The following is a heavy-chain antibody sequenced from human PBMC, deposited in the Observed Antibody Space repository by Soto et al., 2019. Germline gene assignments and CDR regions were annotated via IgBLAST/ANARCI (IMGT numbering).Heavy chain of an antibody. CDR3: ARDRGSYGMDF. CDR2: VSPSGNT. J-gene: IGHJ6*02. CDR1: GDSISGGYY. V-gene: IGHV4-31*03. Sequence: PSETLSLTCTVSGDSISGGYYWSWIRQHPGKGLEWIGYVSPSGNTYYNPSLNSRVSISIDTSKNHFSLEVSSVTAADTAVYYCARDRGSYGMDFWGQGTTVTVSS.